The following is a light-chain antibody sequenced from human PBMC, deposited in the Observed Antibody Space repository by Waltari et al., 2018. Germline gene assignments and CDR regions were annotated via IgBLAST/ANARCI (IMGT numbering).Light chain of an antibody. CDR2: EAN. CDR3: QSYDSSNHVV. Sequence: NFMLTQPHSVSESPGKTVTISCTRSSGSIASNFEQWAQQRPGSAPTTVIYEANQRPSGVPDRFSGSIDSSSNSASLTISGLKTEDEADYYCQSYDSSNHVVFGGGTKLTVL. J-gene: IGLJ2*01. V-gene: IGLV6-57*03. CDR1: SGSIASNF.